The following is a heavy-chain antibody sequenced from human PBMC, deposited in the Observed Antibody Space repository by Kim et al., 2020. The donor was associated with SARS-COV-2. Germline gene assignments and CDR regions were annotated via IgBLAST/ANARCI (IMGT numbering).Heavy chain of an antibody. CDR2: ISHSGST. J-gene: IGHJ2*01. CDR3: ARAAYSDFWSGYSPYWFFDF. CDR1: GGSIRSYY. Sequence: SETLSLTCIVSGGSIRSYYWSWIRQPPGKGLEWMGYISHSGSTHYNPSLKSRVTMSVVMSRNQFSLNLTSVTAADTAVYYCARAAYSDFWSGYSPYWFFDFWGRGRLVTVSS. V-gene: IGHV4-59*13. D-gene: IGHD3-3*01.